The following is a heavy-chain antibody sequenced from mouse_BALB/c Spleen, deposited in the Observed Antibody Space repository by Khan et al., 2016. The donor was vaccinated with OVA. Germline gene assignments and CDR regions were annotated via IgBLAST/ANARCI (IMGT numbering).Heavy chain of an antibody. D-gene: IGHD1-1*01. V-gene: IGHV5-6*02. CDR1: GFTFSTYG. CDR2: ISTGGHYT. CDR3: ERRAYYYDREGFAY. Sequence: EVKLLESGGDLVEPGGSLKLSCAASGFTFSTYGMSWVRQTPDKRLEWVATISTGGHYTYYPDSVRGRFTISRDNAKNTLYLQMTSLKSEDTAMFYCERRAYYYDREGFAYWGQGTMVTVSA. J-gene: IGHJ3*01.